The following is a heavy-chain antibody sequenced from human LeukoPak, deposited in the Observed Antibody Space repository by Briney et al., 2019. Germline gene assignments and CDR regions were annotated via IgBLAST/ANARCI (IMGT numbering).Heavy chain of an antibody. V-gene: IGHV3-7*05. D-gene: IGHD6-13*01. CDR3: ARDPYSSTWSYGMDI. CDR2: IKQDESEK. Sequence: GGSLRLSCTASGFTSSNYWMSWVRQTPEKGLEWVANIKQDESEKVYVDSVKGRFTISRDNAKSSLYLQMSGLSDESAAVYYCARDPYSSTWSYGMDIWGQGTTVTVSS. J-gene: IGHJ6*02. CDR1: GFTSSNYW.